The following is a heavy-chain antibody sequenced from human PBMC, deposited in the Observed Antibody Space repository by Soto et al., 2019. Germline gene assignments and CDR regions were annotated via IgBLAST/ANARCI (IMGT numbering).Heavy chain of an antibody. CDR2: IGAYNGNT. CDR3: ARGYGDYIRGVDY. CDR1: SFTYTNYG. Sequence: QVHMVQSGTEVKKPGASVKVSCKSSSFTYTNYGITWVRQAPGQGLEWMGWIGAYNGNTNYAQNLQGRVTMTTDTSTSTAYMELRTLRSDDTAVYYCARGYGDYIRGVDYWGQGTLVTVSS. V-gene: IGHV1-18*01. D-gene: IGHD4-17*01. J-gene: IGHJ4*02.